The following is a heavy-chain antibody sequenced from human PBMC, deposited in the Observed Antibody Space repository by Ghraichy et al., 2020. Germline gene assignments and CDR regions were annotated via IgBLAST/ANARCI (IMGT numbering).Heavy chain of an antibody. CDR3: AREDTGGAGD. J-gene: IGHJ4*02. D-gene: IGHD2-15*01. Sequence: SETLSLTCAVYGGSFSGYYWSWIRQPPGKGLEWIGEINHSGSTNYNPSLKSRVTISVDTSKNQFSLKLSSVTAADTAVYYCAREDTGGAGDWGQGTLVTVSS. CDR1: GGSFSGYY. V-gene: IGHV4-34*01. CDR2: INHSGST.